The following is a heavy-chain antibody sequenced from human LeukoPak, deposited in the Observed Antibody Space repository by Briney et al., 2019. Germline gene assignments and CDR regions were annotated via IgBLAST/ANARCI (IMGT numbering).Heavy chain of an antibody. J-gene: IGHJ4*02. CDR2: IYYSGTT. CDR3: ARDYAHDYGTYFDY. CDR1: GGSISGYY. D-gene: IGHD4-17*01. Sequence: PSETLSLTCTVYGGSISGYYWSWIRQPPGKGLEWIGYIYYSGTTKYNPSLKSRVTISVDTSKNQFSLKLSSVTAADTAVYYCARDYAHDYGTYFDYWGQGTMVTVSS. V-gene: IGHV4-59*01.